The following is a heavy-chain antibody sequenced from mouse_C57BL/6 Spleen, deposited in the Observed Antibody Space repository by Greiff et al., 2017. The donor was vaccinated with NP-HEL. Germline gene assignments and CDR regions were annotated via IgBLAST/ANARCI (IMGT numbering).Heavy chain of an antibody. CDR2: IYPSDSET. CDR3: ARGEWLRRRGAMDY. J-gene: IGHJ4*01. CDR1: GYTFTSYW. Sequence: VQLQQPGAELVRPGSSVKLSCKASGYTFTSYWMDWVKQRPGQGLEWIGNIYPSDSETHYNQKFKDKATLTVDKSSSTAYMQLSSLTSEDSAVYYCARGEWLRRRGAMDYWGQGTSVTVSS. D-gene: IGHD2-2*01. V-gene: IGHV1-61*01.